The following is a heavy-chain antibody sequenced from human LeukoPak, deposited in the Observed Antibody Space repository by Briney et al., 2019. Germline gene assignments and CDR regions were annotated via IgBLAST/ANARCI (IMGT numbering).Heavy chain of an antibody. J-gene: IGHJ5*02. Sequence: ASVKVSCKASGYTFTSYYMHWVRQAPGQGLEWMGIINPSGGSTSYAQKFQGRVTMTRDMSTSTVYMELSSLRSEDTAVYYCARVIAYSGYDDGWFDPWGQGTLVTVSS. CDR3: ARVIAYSGYDDGWFDP. CDR2: INPSGGST. CDR1: GYTFTSYY. V-gene: IGHV1-46*01. D-gene: IGHD5-12*01.